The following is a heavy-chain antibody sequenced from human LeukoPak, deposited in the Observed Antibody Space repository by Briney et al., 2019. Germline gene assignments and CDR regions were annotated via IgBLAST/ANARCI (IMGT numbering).Heavy chain of an antibody. CDR2: INHSGST. CDR1: GGSFSGYY. CDR3: ARGDRVRYCSSTSCYRTYNWFYP. V-gene: IGHV4-34*01. J-gene: IGHJ5*02. D-gene: IGHD2-2*02. Sequence: PSETLSLTCAVYGGSFSGYYWSWIRQPPGKGLEWIGEINHSGSTNYSPSLKSRVTISVDTSKNQFSLKLSSVTAADTAVYYCARGDRVRYCSSTSCYRTYNWFYPWGQGTLVTVSS.